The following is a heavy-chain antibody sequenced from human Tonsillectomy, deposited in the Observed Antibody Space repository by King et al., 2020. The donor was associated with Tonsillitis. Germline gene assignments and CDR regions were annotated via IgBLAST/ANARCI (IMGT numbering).Heavy chain of an antibody. Sequence: VQLVESGGGVVQPGESLRLSCAASGFNFSTYGMHWVRQSPGKGLEWVALIWNDGSYKDYTESVKGRFTISRDNSKNTLFLEMNSLRSEDTAMYYCARVRSSSWCDLWGQGIFVSVAS. CDR3: ARVRSSSWCDL. CDR1: GFNFSTYG. CDR2: IWNDGSYK. V-gene: IGHV3-33*01. D-gene: IGHD6-13*01. J-gene: IGHJ5*01.